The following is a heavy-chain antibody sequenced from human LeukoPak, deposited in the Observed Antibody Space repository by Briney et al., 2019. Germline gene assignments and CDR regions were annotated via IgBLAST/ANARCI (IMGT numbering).Heavy chain of an antibody. Sequence: SQTLSLTCTVSGGSISSGGYYWNWIRQYPGKGLEWIGYIYNSGTTYYNPSLKSRVTISVDTSKNQFSLKLNSMSAADTAVYYCVEAPNPYYFDYWGQGTLVTVSS. CDR2: IYNSGTT. J-gene: IGHJ4*02. V-gene: IGHV4-31*03. D-gene: IGHD5-24*01. CDR3: VEAPNPYYFDY. CDR1: GGSISSGGYY.